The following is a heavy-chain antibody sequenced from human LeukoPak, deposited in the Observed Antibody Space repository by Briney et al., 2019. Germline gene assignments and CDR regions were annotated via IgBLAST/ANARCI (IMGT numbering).Heavy chain of an antibody. D-gene: IGHD2-2*01. Sequence: SETLSLTCTVSGGSISSYYWSWIRQPPGKGLEWIGYIYYSGSTNYNPSLKSRVTISVDTSKNQFSLKLSSVTAADTAVYYCARGLAPNIVVVPAAMGASYYFDYWGQGTLVTVSS. J-gene: IGHJ4*02. CDR1: GGSISSYY. V-gene: IGHV4-59*12. CDR2: IYYSGST. CDR3: ARGLAPNIVVVPAAMGASYYFDY.